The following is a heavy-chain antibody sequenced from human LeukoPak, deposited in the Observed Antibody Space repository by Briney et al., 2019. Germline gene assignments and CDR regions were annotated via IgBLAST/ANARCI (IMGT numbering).Heavy chain of an antibody. V-gene: IGHV1-18*01. CDR3: ARNVLGSSWYLPYYFDY. Sequence: ASVKVSCKASGYTFTNYGISWVRQAPGQGLEWMGWISAYNGNTNYAQKLQGRVTMTTDTSTSTAYMELRSLRSDDTAVYYCARNVLGSSWYLPYYFDYWGQGTLVTVSS. CDR1: GYTFTNYG. J-gene: IGHJ4*02. CDR2: ISAYNGNT. D-gene: IGHD6-13*01.